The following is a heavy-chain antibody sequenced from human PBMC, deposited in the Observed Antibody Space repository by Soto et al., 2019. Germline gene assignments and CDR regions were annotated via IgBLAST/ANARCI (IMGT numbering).Heavy chain of an antibody. CDR2: IHDSGST. CDR1: GDSISTFY. CDR3: ARVRSNLFDY. Sequence: PSETLSLTFTVSGDSISTFYWSWIRQPPGKGLEWIGYIHDSGSTNYNPSLKSQVIISVDTSKNQFSLKLSSVTAADTAVYFCARVRSNLFDYWGQGTLVTVSS. D-gene: IGHD3-3*01. V-gene: IGHV4-59*01. J-gene: IGHJ4*02.